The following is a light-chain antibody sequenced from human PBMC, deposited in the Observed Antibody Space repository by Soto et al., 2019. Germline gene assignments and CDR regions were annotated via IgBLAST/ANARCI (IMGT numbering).Light chain of an antibody. Sequence: QSALTQPASVSGSPGQSITISCTGSSSDVGGYNYVSWYQQHPGKVPKVMIYDVSNRPSGVSNRFSGSKSGNTASLTISGLQAEDEAGYYCSSYTSSSTLVFGTGTKLTVL. CDR1: SSDVGGYNY. V-gene: IGLV2-14*01. J-gene: IGLJ1*01. CDR2: DVS. CDR3: SSYTSSSTLV.